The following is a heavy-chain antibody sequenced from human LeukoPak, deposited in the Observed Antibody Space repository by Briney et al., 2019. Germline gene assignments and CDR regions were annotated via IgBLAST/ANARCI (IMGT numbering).Heavy chain of an antibody. CDR3: AKDVPYGSGSYYSGWSDAFDI. J-gene: IGHJ3*02. CDR2: ISGSGGST. Sequence: QSGGSLRLSCAASGFTFSSYAMSWVRQAPGRGLEWVSAISGSGGSTYYADSVKGRFTISRDNSKNTLYLQMNSLRAEDTAVYYCAKDVPYGSGSYYSGWSDAFDIWGQGTMVIVSS. CDR1: GFTFSSYA. D-gene: IGHD3-10*01. V-gene: IGHV3-23*01.